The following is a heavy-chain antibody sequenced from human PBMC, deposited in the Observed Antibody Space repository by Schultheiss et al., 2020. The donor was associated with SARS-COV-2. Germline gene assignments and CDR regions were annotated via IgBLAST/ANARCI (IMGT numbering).Heavy chain of an antibody. D-gene: IGHD6-13*01. CDR2: IYYSGST. CDR1: GGSFSGYF. Sequence: SETLSLTCAVYGGSFSGYFWTWIRQPPGKGLEWIGYIYYSGSTNYNPSLKSRVTISVDTSKNQFSLKLSSVTAADTAVYYCARVVEQLILGGGMDVWGQGTTVTVSS. J-gene: IGHJ6*02. CDR3: ARVVEQLILGGGMDV. V-gene: IGHV4-34*01.